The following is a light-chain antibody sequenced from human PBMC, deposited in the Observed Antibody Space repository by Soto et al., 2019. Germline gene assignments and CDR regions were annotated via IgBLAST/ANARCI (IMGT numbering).Light chain of an antibody. CDR1: QSINSD. J-gene: IGKJ4*01. CDR3: QQYNYWPVT. Sequence: EIVMTQSPATLAVSPGETTRLSCRASQSINSDVAWYQQKLGQTPRLLIHGASTRATGIAARFSGSGSGTEFTLTISRLQSEDFATYYCQQYNYWPVTFGGGTKVEIK. CDR2: GAS. V-gene: IGKV3-15*01.